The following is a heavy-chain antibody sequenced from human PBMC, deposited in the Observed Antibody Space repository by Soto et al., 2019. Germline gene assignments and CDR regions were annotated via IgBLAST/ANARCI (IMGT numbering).Heavy chain of an antibody. CDR2: IYWDDDK. D-gene: IGHD2-15*01. V-gene: IGHV2-5*02. CDR1: GFSLSTHGVG. Sequence: QITLKESGPTLVKPTQTLTLTCTFSGFSLSTHGVGVGWVRQPAGKALEWLALIYWDDDKRYSASLNSRLTSAGDTAKNQVVLTMTSRDRVDRGTYYCAHAMLYCTGGSCSTWFDSWGQGTLVTVSS. CDR3: AHAMLYCTGGSCSTWFDS. J-gene: IGHJ5*01.